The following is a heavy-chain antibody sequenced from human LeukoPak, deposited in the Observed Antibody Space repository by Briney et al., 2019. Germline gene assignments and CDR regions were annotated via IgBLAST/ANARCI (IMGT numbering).Heavy chain of an antibody. CDR2: ISYDGSNK. V-gene: IGHV3-30*18. D-gene: IGHD3-22*01. CDR3: ANSYCYDSSGDAQVGYFDF. Sequence: PGGSLRLSCAASGFTFSSYGMHWVRQAPGKGLEWVAVISYDGSNKYYADSVKGRFTISRDNSKNTLYLQMNSLRAEDTAVYYCANSYCYDSSGDAQVGYFDFWGQGTLVTVSS. CDR1: GFTFSSYG. J-gene: IGHJ4*02.